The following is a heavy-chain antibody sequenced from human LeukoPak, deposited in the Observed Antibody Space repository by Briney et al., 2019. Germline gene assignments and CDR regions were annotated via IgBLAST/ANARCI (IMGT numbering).Heavy chain of an antibody. Sequence: SETLSLTCAVYGGSFSGYYWSWIRQPPGKGLEWIGEINHSGSTNYNPSLKSRVTISVDTSKNQFSLKLSSVTAADTAVYYCARSYYYDSSGYPKKNPLFRYWGQGTLVTVSS. V-gene: IGHV4-34*01. D-gene: IGHD3-22*01. J-gene: IGHJ4*02. CDR1: GGSFSGYY. CDR2: INHSGST. CDR3: ARSYYYDSSGYPKKNPLFRY.